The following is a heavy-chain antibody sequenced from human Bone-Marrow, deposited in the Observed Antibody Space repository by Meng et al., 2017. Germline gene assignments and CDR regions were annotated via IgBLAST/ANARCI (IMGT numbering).Heavy chain of an antibody. Sequence: ASVKVSCKASGYTFTSYGINWVRQATGQGLEWMGWMNPNSGNTGYAQKFQGRVTITRNTSISTAYMELSSLRSEDTAVYYCARAQQLRYFDWLSLHTPIAEYYYYYYGMDVWGQGTTVTVSS. V-gene: IGHV1-8*03. CDR3: ARAQQLRYFDWLSLHTPIAEYYYYYYGMDV. CDR1: GYTFTSYG. D-gene: IGHD3-9*01. J-gene: IGHJ6*02. CDR2: MNPNSGNT.